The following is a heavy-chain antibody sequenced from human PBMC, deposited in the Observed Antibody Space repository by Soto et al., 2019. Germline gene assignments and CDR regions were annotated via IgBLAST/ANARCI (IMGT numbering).Heavy chain of an antibody. CDR1: GFTFSSYG. J-gene: IGHJ6*02. V-gene: IGHV3-33*01. CDR3: ARDFLGYSSSSYYYYYGMDV. CDR2: IWYDGSNK. D-gene: IGHD6-6*01. Sequence: GGSLRLSCAASGFTFSSYGMHWVRQAPGKGLEWVAVIWYDGSNKYYADSVKGRFTISRDNSKNTLYLQMNSLRAEDTAVYYCARDFLGYSSSSYYYYYGMDVWGQGTTVTVSS.